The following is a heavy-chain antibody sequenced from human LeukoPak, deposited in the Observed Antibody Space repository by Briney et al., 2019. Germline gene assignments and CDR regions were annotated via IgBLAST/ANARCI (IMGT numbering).Heavy chain of an antibody. J-gene: IGHJ4*02. Sequence: LETLSLTCAVSGDSMNSSNWWSWVRQSPGKGLEWIGEIYQGGRTNYKSSLKSRVSISVDKSRNQLSLKLTSVTAADTAVYYCARGDASGYPDYWGQGTLVTVSS. V-gene: IGHV4-4*02. CDR1: GDSMNSSNW. D-gene: IGHD3-22*01. CDR2: IYQGGRT. CDR3: ARGDASGYPDY.